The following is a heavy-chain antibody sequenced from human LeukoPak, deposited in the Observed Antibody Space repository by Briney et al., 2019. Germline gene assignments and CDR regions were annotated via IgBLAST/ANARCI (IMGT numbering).Heavy chain of an antibody. CDR3: ATSVHMIVAYYFDY. CDR2: FDPEDGET. CDR1: GHPLTELS. J-gene: IGHJ4*02. Sequence: PAQPSCKVSGHPLTELSMHSVRQAPGKGLEWMGGFDPEDGETVYAQKFQGRVTMTEDTSTDTAYMELSSLRSEDTAVYYCATSVHMIVAYYFDYWGQGTLVTVSS. V-gene: IGHV1-24*01. D-gene: IGHD3-22*01.